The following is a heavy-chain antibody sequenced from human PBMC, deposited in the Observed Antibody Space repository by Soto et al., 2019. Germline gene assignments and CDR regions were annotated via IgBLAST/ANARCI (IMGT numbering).Heavy chain of an antibody. J-gene: IGHJ6*02. D-gene: IGHD4-17*01. V-gene: IGHV3-33*01. Sequence: GGSLRLSCAASGFTFSSCGMHWVRQAPGKGLEWVAVIWYDGSNKYYADSVKGRFTISRDNSKNTLYLQMNSLRAEDTAVYYCARDRDYGGKYSYGMDVWGQGTTVTVSS. CDR3: ARDRDYGGKYSYGMDV. CDR1: GFTFSSCG. CDR2: IWYDGSNK.